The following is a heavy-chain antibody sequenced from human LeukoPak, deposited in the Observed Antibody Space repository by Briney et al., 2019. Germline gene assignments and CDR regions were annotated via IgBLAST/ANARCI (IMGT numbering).Heavy chain of an antibody. V-gene: IGHV3-48*03. CDR3: ARDKEVAGYDY. J-gene: IGHJ4*02. CDR1: GFTFSSYE. D-gene: IGHD6-19*01. CDR2: ISSSGSTI. Sequence: GGSLRLSCAASGFTFSSYEMNWVRQAPGKGLEWVSYISSSGSTIYYADSVKGRFTISRDNAKNSLYLQMNSLRAEDTAVYYCARDKEVAGYDYWGQGTLVTVSS.